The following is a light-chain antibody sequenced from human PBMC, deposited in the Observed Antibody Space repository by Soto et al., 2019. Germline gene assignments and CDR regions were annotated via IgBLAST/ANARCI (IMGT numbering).Light chain of an antibody. CDR3: CSFAGGATFV. CDR2: EAD. J-gene: IGLJ2*01. CDR1: SNDIGGYNL. Sequence: QSALTQPGSVSGSPGQWITISCTGTSNDIGGYNLVSWYQQHPGKAPKLVVYEADKRPSGVSNRFSGSKSGNTASLTISTLRPEDEADYSCCSFAGGATFVFGGGTKVTVL. V-gene: IGLV2-23*02.